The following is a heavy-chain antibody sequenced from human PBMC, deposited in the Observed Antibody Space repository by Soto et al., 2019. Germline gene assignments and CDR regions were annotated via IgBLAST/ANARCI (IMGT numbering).Heavy chain of an antibody. Sequence: GGSLKLFCVASGFRFSTYAMSWVRQAPGKGLEWVSPISGSGGSTYYADSVKGRFTISRDNSKNTLYLQMNTLRAEDTAIYYCAKANRYCSGSNCYTFDYWGQGTLVTVSS. CDR3: AKANRYCSGSNCYTFDY. D-gene: IGHD2-15*01. V-gene: IGHV3-23*01. CDR1: GFRFSTYA. J-gene: IGHJ4*02. CDR2: ISGSGGST.